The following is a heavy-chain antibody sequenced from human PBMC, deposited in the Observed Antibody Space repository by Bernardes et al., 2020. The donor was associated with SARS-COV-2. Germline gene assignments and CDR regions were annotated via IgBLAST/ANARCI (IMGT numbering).Heavy chain of an antibody. CDR3: ARSGSGWDFGN. J-gene: IGHJ4*02. Sequence: SETLSLTCSVSGGSIRSYYWSWIRQPPGKVLEWIGYIYYSGSTSSNPSLKSRVTISVDTSENRFSLRLSSLTAADTAVYYCARSGSGWDFGNWGQGTLVTVSS. CDR2: IYYSGST. CDR1: GGSIRSYY. D-gene: IGHD6-19*01. V-gene: IGHV4-59*01.